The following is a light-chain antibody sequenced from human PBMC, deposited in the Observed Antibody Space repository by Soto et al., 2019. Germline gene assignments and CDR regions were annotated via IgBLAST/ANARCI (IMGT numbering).Light chain of an antibody. CDR1: QSIVYSNGKTH. Sequence: DIVMTQSPLSLPVPLGQPASISCRPSQSIVYSNGKTHLSWFQHSPGQPPKLLLFAASNLHAGVPPRFSGSGSGTSFSLTIRSLQPEDFATYYCQQSFNLPRTFGPGTKVDI. CDR2: AAS. CDR3: QQSFNLPRT. V-gene: IGKV2D-30*01. J-gene: IGKJ1*01.